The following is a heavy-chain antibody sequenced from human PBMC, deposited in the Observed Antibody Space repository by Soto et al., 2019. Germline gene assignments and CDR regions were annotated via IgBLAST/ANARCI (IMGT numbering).Heavy chain of an antibody. CDR3: ARDPGYRLSFGEAHFVDH. V-gene: IGHV3-7*03. Sequence: LRLSCAASGFTFSSYWMSWVRQAPGKGLEWVANIKQDGSEKYYVDSVKGRFTISRDNAKNSLYLQMNSLRAEDTAVYYCARDPGYRLSFGEAHFVDHCGQGTLVTVSS. J-gene: IGHJ1*01. CDR1: GFTFSSYW. CDR2: IKQDGSEK. D-gene: IGHD3-10*01.